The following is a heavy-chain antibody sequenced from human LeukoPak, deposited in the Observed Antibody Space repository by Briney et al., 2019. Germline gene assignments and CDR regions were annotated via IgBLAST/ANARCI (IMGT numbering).Heavy chain of an antibody. CDR1: GLTFANFG. Sequence: GGSLRLSCAASGLTFANFGIHWVRQAPGKGPEWVTFIRYDGGAKYYADSVKGRFTMSRDNSRNTVYLQMDSLRAEDTAVYFCARGTAAAANRNWFDSWGQGTLVTVSS. D-gene: IGHD6-13*01. CDR3: ARGTAAAANRNWFDS. V-gene: IGHV3-30*02. CDR2: IRYDGGAK. J-gene: IGHJ5*01.